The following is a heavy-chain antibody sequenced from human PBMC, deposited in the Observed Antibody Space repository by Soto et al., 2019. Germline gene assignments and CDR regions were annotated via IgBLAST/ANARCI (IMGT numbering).Heavy chain of an antibody. Sequence: GSLRLSCAASGFTFSSFAMSCVRQAPGKGLDWVSAISGSGGSIYYADSVKGRFSISRDNSKNSLFLQMNSLRVDDTAVYYCARETLRDAIDIWSQGTMVTVSS. J-gene: IGHJ3*02. CDR3: ARETLRDAIDI. CDR1: GFTFSSFA. D-gene: IGHD1-26*01. V-gene: IGHV3-23*01. CDR2: ISGSGGSI.